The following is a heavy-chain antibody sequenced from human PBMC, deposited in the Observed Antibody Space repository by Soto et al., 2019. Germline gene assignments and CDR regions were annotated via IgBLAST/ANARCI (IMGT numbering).Heavy chain of an antibody. J-gene: IGHJ5*02. D-gene: IGHD2-2*01. CDR3: ARRYCSSTSCYPTRFDP. V-gene: IGHV4-59*08. CDR1: GGSISSYY. Sequence: QVQLQESGPGLVKPSETLSLTCTVSGGSISSYYWSWIRQPPGKGLEWIGYIYYSGSTNYNPSLKSRVTISVDTSKNQFSLKLSSVTAADTAVYYCARRYCSSTSCYPTRFDPWGQGTLVTVSS. CDR2: IYYSGST.